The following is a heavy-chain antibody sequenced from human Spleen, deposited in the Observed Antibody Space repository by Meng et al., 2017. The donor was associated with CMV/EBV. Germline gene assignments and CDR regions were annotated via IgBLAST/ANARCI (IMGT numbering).Heavy chain of an antibody. CDR3: ARDWECLARSDVFDI. D-gene: IGHD1-26*01. CDR1: GGTVSGYS. V-gene: IGHV1-69*13. CDR2: IIPFLRAT. J-gene: IGHJ3*02. Sequence: SVKVSCKASGGTVSGYSISWVRQAPGQGLEWMGGIIPFLRATHYAQKFQGRVTITADESTTTVYMELRSLTSDDTAVYYCARDWECLARSDVFDIWGQGTMVTVSS.